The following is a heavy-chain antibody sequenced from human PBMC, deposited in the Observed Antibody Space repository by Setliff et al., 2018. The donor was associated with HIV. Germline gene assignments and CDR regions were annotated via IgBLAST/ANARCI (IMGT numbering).Heavy chain of an antibody. CDR3: ARDNLYYNLWNGSPVYGMDV. D-gene: IGHD3-3*01. J-gene: IGHJ6*02. CDR1: GFTFDEYA. Sequence: LRLSCAASGFTFDEYALHWVRQAPGKGLEWVSSIGWNGVSIAYADSVKGRFTISRDNAKNSLFLQMNSLRVEDTAVYYCARDNLYYNLWNGSPVYGMDVWGQGTTVTVSS. V-gene: IGHV3-9*01. CDR2: IGWNGVSI.